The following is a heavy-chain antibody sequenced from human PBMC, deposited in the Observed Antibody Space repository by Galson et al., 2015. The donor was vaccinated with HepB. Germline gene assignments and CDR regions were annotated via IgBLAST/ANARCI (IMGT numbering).Heavy chain of an antibody. V-gene: IGHV1-18*04. J-gene: IGHJ4*02. CDR1: GYTFTSYG. CDR2: ISGYNGNT. Sequence: SVKVSCKASGYTFTSYGISWVRQAPGQGLEWMGWISGYNGNTNYAQKLQGRLTMTTDTSTTTAYMELRSLRSDDTAVYYCARDSWLVLVPPATSLYDYWGQGTLVTVSS. CDR3: ARDSWLVLVPPATSLYDY. D-gene: IGHD2-2*01.